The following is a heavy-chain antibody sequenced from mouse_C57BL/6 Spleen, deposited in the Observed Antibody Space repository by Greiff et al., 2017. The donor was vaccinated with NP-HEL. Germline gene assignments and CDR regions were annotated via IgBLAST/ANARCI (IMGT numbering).Heavy chain of an antibody. CDR3: ARNDGDAMDY. CDR1: GYTFTSYW. J-gene: IGHJ4*01. Sequence: QVQLKQPGAELVKPGASVKLSCKASGYTFTSYWMQWVKQRPGQGLEWIGEIDPSDSYTNYNQKFKGKATLTVDTSSSTAYMQLSSLTSEDSAVYYCARNDGDAMDYWGQGTSVTVSS. V-gene: IGHV1-50*01. D-gene: IGHD2-12*01. CDR2: IDPSDSYT.